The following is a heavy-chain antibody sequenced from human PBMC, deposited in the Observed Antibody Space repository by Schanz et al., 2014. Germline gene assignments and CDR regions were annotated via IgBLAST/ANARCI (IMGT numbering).Heavy chain of an antibody. V-gene: IGHV1-69*04. Sequence: QVQVVQSGAEVKKPGASVKVSCKASGGTFSTYTISWVRQAPGQGLEWMGRIIPILGIANYAQKFQGRVTITADKSTSTASMELSSLRSEDTAVYYCARGPSQGYSYGHNIGAYYYGMDVWGQGTTVTVSS. D-gene: IGHD5-18*01. CDR3: ARGPSQGYSYGHNIGAYYYGMDV. J-gene: IGHJ6*02. CDR1: GGTFSTYT. CDR2: IIPILGIA.